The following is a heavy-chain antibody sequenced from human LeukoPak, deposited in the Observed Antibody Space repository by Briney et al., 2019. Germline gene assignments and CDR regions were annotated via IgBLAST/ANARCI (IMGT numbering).Heavy chain of an antibody. CDR2: ISSSSSYI. V-gene: IGHV3-21*01. CDR3: ARGRRYCSSTSCSPPFDY. J-gene: IGHJ4*02. Sequence: GGSLRLSCAASGFTFSSYSMNWVRQAPGKGLEWVSSISSSSSYIYYADSVKGRFTISRDNAKNSLFLQMNSLRAEDTAVYYCARGRRYCSSTSCSPPFDYWGQGTLVTVSS. CDR1: GFTFSSYS. D-gene: IGHD2-2*01.